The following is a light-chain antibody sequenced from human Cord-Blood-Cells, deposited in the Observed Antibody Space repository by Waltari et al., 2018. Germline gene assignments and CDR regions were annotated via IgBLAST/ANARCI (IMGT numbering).Light chain of an antibody. V-gene: IGLV2-8*01. Sequence: SALTQPPSASGSPGQSVTISCTGPSSDVGGYNYVSWYQQHPGKAPKRMIYEVSKRPSGVPDRFSGSKSGNTASLTVSGLQAEDEADYYCSSYAGSNNYVFGTGTKVTVL. CDR1: SSDVGGYNY. J-gene: IGLJ1*01. CDR3: SSYAGSNNYV. CDR2: EVS.